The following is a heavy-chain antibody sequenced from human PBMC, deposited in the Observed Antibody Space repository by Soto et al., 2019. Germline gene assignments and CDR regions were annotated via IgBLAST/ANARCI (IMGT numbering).Heavy chain of an antibody. CDR3: AKASGYTYGLFDP. D-gene: IGHD5-18*01. Sequence: PGGSLRLSCAASGFTFDDYAMHWVRQAPVNGLEFVSGISCNIGSIGYADSVKGRFTISRYNAKNSLYLQMNSLRAYYTALYYCAKASGYTYGLFDPWGQGTLVTVSS. J-gene: IGHJ5*02. CDR2: ISCNIGSI. V-gene: IGHV3-9*01. CDR1: GFTFDDYA.